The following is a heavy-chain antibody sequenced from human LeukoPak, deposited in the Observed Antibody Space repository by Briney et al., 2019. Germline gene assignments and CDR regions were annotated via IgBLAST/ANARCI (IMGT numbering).Heavy chain of an antibody. Sequence: PGRSLRLSCAASGFTFDDYAMHWVRQAPGKGLEWVSGTSWNSGSIGYADSVKGRFTISRDNAKNSLYLQMNSLRAEDTALYYCAKEGGKYCSSTSCYWDYWGQGTLVTVSS. CDR1: GFTFDDYA. J-gene: IGHJ4*02. CDR2: TSWNSGSI. D-gene: IGHD2-2*01. CDR3: AKEGGKYCSSTSCYWDY. V-gene: IGHV3-9*01.